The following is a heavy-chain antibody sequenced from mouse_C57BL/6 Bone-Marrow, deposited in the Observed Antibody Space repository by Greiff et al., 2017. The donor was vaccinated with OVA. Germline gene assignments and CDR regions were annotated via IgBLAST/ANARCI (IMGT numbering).Heavy chain of an antibody. V-gene: IGHV5-16*01. CDR1: GFTFSDYY. Sequence: EVKVEESEGGLVQPGSSMKLSCTASGFTFSDYYMAWVRQVPEKGLEWVANINYDGSSTYYLDSLKSRFIISRDNAKNILYLQMSSLKSEDTATYYCARDGCGRYFEVWGTGTTVTVSS. J-gene: IGHJ1*03. D-gene: IGHD4-1*01. CDR3: ARDGCGRYFEV. CDR2: INYDGSST.